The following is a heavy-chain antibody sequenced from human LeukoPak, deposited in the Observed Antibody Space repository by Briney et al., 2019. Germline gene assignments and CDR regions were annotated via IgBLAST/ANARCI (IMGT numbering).Heavy chain of an antibody. CDR2: ISSSSSYI. V-gene: IGHV3-21*01. D-gene: IGHD5-24*01. CDR3: ARDRRDGYRRQWGGGLALDI. J-gene: IGHJ3*02. CDR1: GFTFSSYS. Sequence: VGSLRLSCAASGFTFSSYSMNWVRQAPGKGLEWVSSISSSSSYIYYADSVKGRFTISRDNAKNSLYLQMNSLRAEDTAVYYCARDRRDGYRRQWGGGLALDIWGQGTMVTVSS.